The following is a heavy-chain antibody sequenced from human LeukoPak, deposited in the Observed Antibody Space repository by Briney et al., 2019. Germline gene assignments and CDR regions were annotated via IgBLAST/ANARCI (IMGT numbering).Heavy chain of an antibody. Sequence: GGSLRLSCAVSGLNFSTYNMNWVRQAPGKGLEWVSYMSTSSRTIYYADAVKGRFTISRDNAKNSLYLQMNSLRAEATDVYYCERDGYDFCSDSPTTLDYWGQGTLVTVSS. J-gene: IGHJ4*02. CDR2: MSTSSRTI. V-gene: IGHV3-48*01. CDR1: GLNFSTYN. D-gene: IGHD3-3*01. CDR3: ERDGYDFCSDSPTTLDY.